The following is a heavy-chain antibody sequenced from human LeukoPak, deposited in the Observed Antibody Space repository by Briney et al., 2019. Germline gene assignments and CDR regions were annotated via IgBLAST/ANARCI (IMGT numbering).Heavy chain of an antibody. CDR3: ARGGEYSGSYFDY. J-gene: IGHJ4*02. V-gene: IGHV1-69*05. CDR2: IIPIFGTA. Sequence: SVKVSCKASGGTFSSYAISWVRQAPGQGLEWMGGIIPIFGTANYAQKFQGRVTITTDESTCTAYMELSSLRSEDTAVYYCARGGEYSGSYFDYWGQGTLVTVSS. D-gene: IGHD1-26*01. CDR1: GGTFSSYA.